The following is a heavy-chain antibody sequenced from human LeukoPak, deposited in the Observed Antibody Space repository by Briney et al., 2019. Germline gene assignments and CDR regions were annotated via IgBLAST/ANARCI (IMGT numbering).Heavy chain of an antibody. CDR1: GFTFSSYG. CDR3: AKARGRVGATTPFDY. D-gene: IGHD1-26*01. CDR2: ISYDGSNK. V-gene: IGHV3-30*18. J-gene: IGHJ4*02. Sequence: GGSLRLSCAASGFTFSSYGMHWVRQAPGKGLEWVAVISYDGSNKYCADSVKGRFTISRDNSKNTLYLQMNSLRVEDTAVYYCAKARGRVGATTPFDYWGQGTLVTVSS.